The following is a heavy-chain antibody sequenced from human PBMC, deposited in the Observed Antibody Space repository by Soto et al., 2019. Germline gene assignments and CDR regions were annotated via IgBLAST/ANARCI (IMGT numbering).Heavy chain of an antibody. J-gene: IGHJ4*02. V-gene: IGHV1-69*06. CDR3: ASKAAWGGDCYAFDS. CDR1: GGIFSSNT. CDR2: IIHLFGTA. D-gene: IGHD2-21*02. Sequence: QVYLVQSGAELKKTGSSVKISCKASGGIFSSNTINWVRQAAGQGLEWMGGIIHLFGTANYEEKFQGRVNITADKSTKPEYMELTSLRSEETAVYSCASKAAWGGDCYAFDSWGQGTLVTVSS.